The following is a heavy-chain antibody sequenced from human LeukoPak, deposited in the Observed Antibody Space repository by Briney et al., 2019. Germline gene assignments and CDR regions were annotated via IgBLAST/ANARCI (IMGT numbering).Heavy chain of an antibody. Sequence: ASVKVSCKASGYIFTSYFMHWVRQAPGQGLEWMGLINPKGGSTRYAQKFQGRVTMTRDMSTSTAYMEPSSLRSGDTAVYYCARSIPHRRIMETTMEQTWSDPWGEGNLVSASS. CDR2: INPKGGST. CDR1: GYIFTSYF. J-gene: IGHJ5*02. V-gene: IGHV1-46*01. D-gene: IGHD5-18*01. CDR3: ARSIPHRRIMETTMEQTWSDP.